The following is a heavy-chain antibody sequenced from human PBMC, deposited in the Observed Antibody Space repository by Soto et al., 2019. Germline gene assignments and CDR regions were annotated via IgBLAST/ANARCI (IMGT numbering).Heavy chain of an antibody. J-gene: IGHJ3*02. Sequence: QVPLVQSGAEVKKPGASVKVSCKASGYTFTSYAMHWVRQAPGQRLEWMGWINAGNGNTKYSQKFQGRVTITRDTSASTAYMELSSLRSEDTAVYYCARDWPYYDSSGYRSNAFDIWGQGTMVTVSS. V-gene: IGHV1-3*01. CDR3: ARDWPYYDSSGYRSNAFDI. D-gene: IGHD3-22*01. CDR1: GYTFTSYA. CDR2: INAGNGNT.